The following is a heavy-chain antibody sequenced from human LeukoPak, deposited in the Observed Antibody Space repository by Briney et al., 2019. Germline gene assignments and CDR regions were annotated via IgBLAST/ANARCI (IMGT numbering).Heavy chain of an antibody. CDR3: ASNIAAGYYYYMDV. CDR2: ISSSGSTI. V-gene: IGHV3-11*04. CDR1: GFTFSDYY. D-gene: IGHD6-13*01. J-gene: IGHJ6*03. Sequence: PGGSLRLSCAASGFTFSDYYMSWVCQAPGKGLEWVSYISSSGSTIYYADSVKGQFTISRDNAKNSLYLQMNSLRAEDTAVYYCASNIAAGYYYYMDVWGKGTTVTVSS.